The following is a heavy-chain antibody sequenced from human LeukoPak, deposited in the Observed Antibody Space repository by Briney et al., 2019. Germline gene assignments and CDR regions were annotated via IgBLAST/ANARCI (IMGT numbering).Heavy chain of an antibody. D-gene: IGHD3-10*01. V-gene: IGHV4-39*01. CDR2: IYYSGST. CDR3: ARLPGPGYFDY. J-gene: IGHJ4*02. CDR1: GGSISSSSYY. Sequence: SQTLSLTCTVSGGSISSSSYYWGWIRQPPGKGLEWIGSIYYSGSTYYNPSLKSRVTISVDTSKNQFSLKLSSVTAADTAVYYCARLPGPGYFDYWGQGTLVTVSS.